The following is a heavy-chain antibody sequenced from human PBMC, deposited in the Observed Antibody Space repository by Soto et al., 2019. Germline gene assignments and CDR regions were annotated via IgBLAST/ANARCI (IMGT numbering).Heavy chain of an antibody. D-gene: IGHD6-13*01. V-gene: IGHV3-73*01. Sequence: PGGSLRLSCAASGFTFSGSAMHWVRQASGKGLEWVGRIRSKANSYATAYAASVKGRFTISRDDSKNTAYLQMNSLKTEDTAVYYCTRRSTEGIAAEAPDFDYWGQGTLVTVSS. J-gene: IGHJ4*02. CDR3: TRRSTEGIAAEAPDFDY. CDR2: IRSKANSYAT. CDR1: GFTFSGSA.